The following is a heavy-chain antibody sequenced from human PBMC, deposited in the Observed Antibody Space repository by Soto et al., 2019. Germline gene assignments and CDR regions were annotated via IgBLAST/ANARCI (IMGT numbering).Heavy chain of an antibody. CDR1: GFTFSSSA. V-gene: IGHV1-58*01. CDR2: IVVGSGNT. CDR3: AAESYYNYDSAYPPMFDY. D-gene: IGHD3-22*01. J-gene: IGHJ4*02. Sequence: GASVKVSCKTSGFTFSSSAVQWVRLAGGQRLEWIGWIVVGSGNTNYAQKFQERVTITGDMSTGTAYVELSSLTSEDTAIYYCAAESYYNYDSAYPPMFDYWGQGTLVTVSS.